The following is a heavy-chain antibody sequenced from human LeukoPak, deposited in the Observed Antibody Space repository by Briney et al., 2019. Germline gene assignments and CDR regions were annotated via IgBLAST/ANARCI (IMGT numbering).Heavy chain of an antibody. CDR2: IKSKTDGGTT. V-gene: IGHV3-15*01. CDR1: GGSISSYY. J-gene: IGHJ4*02. D-gene: IGHD6-6*01. Sequence: ETLSLTCTVSGGSISSYYWSWIRQAPGKGLEWVGRIKSKTDGGTTDYGAPVKGRFTISRDDSKNTLYLQMNSLETEDTAVYYCTVQLSQWGQGTLVTVSS. CDR3: TVQLSQ.